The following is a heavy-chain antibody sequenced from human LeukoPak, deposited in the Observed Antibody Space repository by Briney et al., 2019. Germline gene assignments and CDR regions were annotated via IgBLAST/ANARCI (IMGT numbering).Heavy chain of an antibody. CDR3: ATNRERITIFGVVSPFDY. D-gene: IGHD3-3*01. CDR1: GYTLTELS. V-gene: IGHV1-24*01. CDR2: FDPEDGET. J-gene: IGHJ4*02. Sequence: ASVKVSCKVSGYTLTELSMHWVRQAPGKGLEWMGGFDPEDGETIYAQKFQGRVTMTEDTSTDTAYMELSSLRSEDTAVCYCATNRERITIFGVVSPFDYWGQGTLVTVSS.